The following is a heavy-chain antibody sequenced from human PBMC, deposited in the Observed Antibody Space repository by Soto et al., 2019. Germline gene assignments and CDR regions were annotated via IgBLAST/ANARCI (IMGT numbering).Heavy chain of an antibody. V-gene: IGHV2-5*02. CDR3: TQTDSRTSLAMDY. Sequence: QITLKESGPTLVKPTQTLTLTCTFSGFSLYTGGVGVAWIRQPPGKALEWLALIYWDDDKRYSPSLKNRLTITKDTSKRQVVLSMTDMDPVDTATYFCTQTDSRTSLAMDYWGQGTLVTVSS. J-gene: IGHJ4*02. CDR2: IYWDDDK. D-gene: IGHD1-1*01. CDR1: GFSLYTGGVG.